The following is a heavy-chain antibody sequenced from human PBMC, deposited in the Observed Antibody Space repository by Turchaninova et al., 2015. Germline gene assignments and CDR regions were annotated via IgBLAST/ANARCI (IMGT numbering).Heavy chain of an antibody. CDR2: IAANSGGT. CDR1: GYTFTDYY. D-gene: IGHD1-1*01. J-gene: IGHJ4*02. CDR3: ARVGTGTNLGFDY. V-gene: IGHV1-2*06. Sequence: QVRLVQPGAEVKKPGPQMEVPCKASGYTFTDYYSPWLRQAPGQGLEWMGRIAANSGGTNYAQKFQGRVTMTRDTSITTVHMELSRLRSDDTAMYYCARVGTGTNLGFDYWGQGILVTVSS.